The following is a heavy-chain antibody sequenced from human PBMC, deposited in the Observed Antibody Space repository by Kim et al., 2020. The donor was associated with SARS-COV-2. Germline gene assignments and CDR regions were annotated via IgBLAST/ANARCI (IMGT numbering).Heavy chain of an antibody. Sequence: TNDARKFQGRVTMTRDTSISTAYMELSRLRSDDTAVYYCARAPRIYGMDVWGQGTTVTVSS. V-gene: IGHV1-2*02. CDR3: ARAPRIYGMDV. J-gene: IGHJ6*02. CDR2: T.